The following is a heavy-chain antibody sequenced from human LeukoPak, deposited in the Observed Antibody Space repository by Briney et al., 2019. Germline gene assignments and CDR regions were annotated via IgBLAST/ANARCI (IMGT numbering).Heavy chain of an antibody. CDR2: ISSSDDGT. Sequence: GGSLCPSCAASGFTFSTYAMSWVRQIPGKGLEWVSAISSSDDGTYYAKSVRGRFTISRDSSKNTLYLQMNRLRAEDAGVYYGAKAPVTSCSGVYGYTFDYWGQGTLVSVSS. CDR3: AKAPVTSCSGVYGYTFDY. D-gene: IGHD2-15*01. CDR1: GFTFSTYA. J-gene: IGHJ4*02. V-gene: IGHV3-23*01.